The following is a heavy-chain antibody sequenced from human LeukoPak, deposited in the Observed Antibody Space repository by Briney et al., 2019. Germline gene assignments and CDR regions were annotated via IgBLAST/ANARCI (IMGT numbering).Heavy chain of an antibody. J-gene: IGHJ6*03. CDR2: INHSGST. CDR1: GGSFSGYY. Sequence: PSETLSLTCAVYGGSFSGYYWSWIRQPPGKGLEWIGEINHSGSTNYNPSLKSRVTISVDTSKNQFSLKLSSVTAADTAVYYCARHMSYDSSGYYYVYYYYYMDVWGKGTTVTISS. V-gene: IGHV4-34*01. D-gene: IGHD3-22*01. CDR3: ARHMSYDSSGYYYVYYYYYMDV.